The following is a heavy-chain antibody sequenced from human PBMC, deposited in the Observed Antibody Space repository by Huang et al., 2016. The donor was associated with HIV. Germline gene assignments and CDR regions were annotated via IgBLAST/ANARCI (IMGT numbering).Heavy chain of an antibody. CDR2: ISASGSN. CDR3: ARMFKYDSGGYWGNDAFDI. CDR1: GGSFSGHY. D-gene: IGHD3-22*01. Sequence: QVQLQQWGAELLKPSETLSLTCAVSGGSFSGHYWTWIRQPPGRGLEWIGEISASGSNTYNPSLKRRVTISGDTSQSQFSLKLNSVTAADTAIYYCARMFKYDSGGYWGNDAFDIWGQGTMVTVSS. V-gene: IGHV4-34*02. J-gene: IGHJ3*02.